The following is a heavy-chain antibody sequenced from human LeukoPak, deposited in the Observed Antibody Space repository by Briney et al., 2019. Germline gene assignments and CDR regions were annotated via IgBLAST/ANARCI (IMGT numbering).Heavy chain of an antibody. Sequence: GGSLTLSCAASGFTFSNAWLIWVRQAPGKGLEWVGRIKSKTDGGTTDYAAPVKGRFTISRDDSKNTLYLQMNSLKTEDTAVYYCTTEYYYDSSGYYYKGYWGQGTLVTVSS. CDR3: TTEYYYDSSGYYYKGY. J-gene: IGHJ4*02. CDR1: GFTFSNAW. CDR2: IKSKTDGGTT. D-gene: IGHD3-22*01. V-gene: IGHV3-15*01.